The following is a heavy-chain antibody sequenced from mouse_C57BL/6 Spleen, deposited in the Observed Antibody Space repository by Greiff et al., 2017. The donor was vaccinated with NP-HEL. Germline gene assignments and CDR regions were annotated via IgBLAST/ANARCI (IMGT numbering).Heavy chain of an antibody. J-gene: IGHJ4*01. D-gene: IGHD1-2*01. CDR3: ARKDITTGLRY. Sequence: QVQLKESGPELVKPGASVKLSCKASGYTFTSYDINWVKQRPGQGLEWIGWIYPRDGSTKYNEKFKGKATLTVDTSSSTAYMELHSLTSEDSAVYFCARKDITTGLRYWGQGTSVTVSS. CDR1: GYTFTSYD. V-gene: IGHV1-85*01. CDR2: IYPRDGST.